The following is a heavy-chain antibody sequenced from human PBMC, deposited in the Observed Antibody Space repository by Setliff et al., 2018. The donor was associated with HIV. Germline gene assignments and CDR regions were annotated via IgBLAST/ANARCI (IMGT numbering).Heavy chain of an antibody. CDR1: GFTFSSYS. D-gene: IGHD1-26*01. V-gene: IGHV3-21*04. CDR3: AKASVVNVVATTIWF. Sequence: SGFTFSSYSMNWVRQAPGKGLEWVSSISSSSSYIYYADSVRGRFTISRDNYKNTLYLQMNSLRPEDTAVYYCAKASVVNVVATTIWFWGQGTLVTVSS. CDR2: ISSSSSYI. J-gene: IGHJ4*02.